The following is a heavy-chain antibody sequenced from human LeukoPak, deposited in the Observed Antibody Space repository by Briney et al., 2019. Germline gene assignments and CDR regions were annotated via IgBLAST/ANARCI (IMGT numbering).Heavy chain of an antibody. CDR2: IGTAGDT. V-gene: IGHV3-13*01. CDR1: GFTFSDYD. Sequence: GGSLRLSCAASGFTFSDYDMHWVRQATGKGLEWVSAIGTAGDTHYTGSVKGRFTISRENAKNSLYLQMNSLRAGDTAVYYCARVAKERVGGVYCFDYSGQGTLVTVSS. J-gene: IGHJ4*02. CDR3: ARVAKERVGGVYCFDY. D-gene: IGHD1-1*01.